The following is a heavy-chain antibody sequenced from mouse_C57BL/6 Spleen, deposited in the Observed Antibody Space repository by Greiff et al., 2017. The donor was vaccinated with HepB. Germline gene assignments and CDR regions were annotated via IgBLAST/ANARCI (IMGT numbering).Heavy chain of an antibody. Sequence: EVKLMESGGGLVKPGGSLKLSCAASGFTFSSYAMSWVRQTPEKRLEWVATISDGGSYTYYPDNVKGRFTISRDNAKNNLYLQMSHLKSEDTAMYYCARDDGYYDDWYFDVWGTGTTVTVSS. CDR3: ARDDGYYDDWYFDV. D-gene: IGHD2-3*01. V-gene: IGHV5-4*01. J-gene: IGHJ1*03. CDR1: GFTFSSYA. CDR2: ISDGGSYT.